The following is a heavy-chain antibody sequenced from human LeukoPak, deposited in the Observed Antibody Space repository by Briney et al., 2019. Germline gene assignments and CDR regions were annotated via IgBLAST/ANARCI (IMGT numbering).Heavy chain of an antibody. V-gene: IGHV1-69*04. J-gene: IGHJ3*01. CDR3: ARDLEELGAFDF. Sequence: SVKVSCKSSGGTFSNAPISWIRQVPGQGLEWLGRIIPILDMTYYAQKFQGRVTINADKSTNTAYMELSSLRSDDTAVYYCARDLEELGAFDFWGQGTVVTVSS. CDR1: GGTFSNAP. D-gene: IGHD3-3*01. CDR2: IIPILDMT.